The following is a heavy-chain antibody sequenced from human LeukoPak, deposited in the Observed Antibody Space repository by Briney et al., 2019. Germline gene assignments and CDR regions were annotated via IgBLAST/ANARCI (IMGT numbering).Heavy chain of an antibody. CDR3: ARELNGAFGP. CDR1: GGTFSSYA. CDR2: IIPIFGTA. V-gene: IGHV1-69*13. Sequence: ASVKVSCKASGGTFSSYAISWVRQAPGQGLEWMGGIIPIFGTANYAQKFQGRVTITADESTSTAYMELSSLRSEDTAVYYCARELNGAFGPWGQGTLVTVSS. D-gene: IGHD1-1*01. J-gene: IGHJ5*02.